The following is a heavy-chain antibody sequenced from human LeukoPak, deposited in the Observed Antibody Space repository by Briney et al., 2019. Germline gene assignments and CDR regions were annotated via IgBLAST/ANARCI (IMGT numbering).Heavy chain of an antibody. Sequence: ASVKVSCKASGYTSTSYGISWVRQAPGQGLEWMGWISVYNGNTNYAQKLQGRVTMTTDTSTSTAYMELRSLRSDDTAVYYCARDDYDGSGYYRLPPGDYWGQGTLVTVSS. CDR1: GYTSTSYG. CDR2: ISVYNGNT. V-gene: IGHV1-18*01. J-gene: IGHJ4*02. CDR3: ARDDYDGSGYYRLPPGDY. D-gene: IGHD3-22*01.